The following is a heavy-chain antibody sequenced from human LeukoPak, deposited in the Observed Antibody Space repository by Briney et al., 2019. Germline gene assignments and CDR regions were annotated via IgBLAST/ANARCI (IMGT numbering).Heavy chain of an antibody. CDR1: GYTFTSYD. Sequence: ASVKVSCKASGYTFTSYDINWVRQATGQGLEWMGWMNPNSGNTGYAQKFQGRVTMTRNTSISTAYMELSSLRSKDTAVYYCARDTMIVVASSYYYYGMDVWGQGTTVTVSS. CDR3: ARDTMIVVASSYYYYGMDV. CDR2: MNPNSGNT. D-gene: IGHD3-22*01. J-gene: IGHJ6*02. V-gene: IGHV1-8*01.